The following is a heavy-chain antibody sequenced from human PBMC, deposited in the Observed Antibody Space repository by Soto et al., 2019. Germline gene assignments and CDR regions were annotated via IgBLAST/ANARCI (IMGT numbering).Heavy chain of an antibody. CDR1: GGSLGRRDW. Sequence: SETLSLTCAVSGGSLGRRDWWSWVRQPPGKGLEWIGQIYLNGGSTYDPSLKTRVAISVDMSKNLLSLELRSVTTADTAVYYCVKNGEYSLHYWGQGALVTVSS. V-gene: IGHV4-4*02. CDR3: VKNGEYSLHY. D-gene: IGHD4-17*01. J-gene: IGHJ4*02. CDR2: IYLNGGS.